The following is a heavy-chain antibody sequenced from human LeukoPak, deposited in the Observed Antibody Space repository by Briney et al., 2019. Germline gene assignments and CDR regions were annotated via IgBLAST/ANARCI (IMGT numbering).Heavy chain of an antibody. CDR2: MNPNSGYT. CDR3: ARGPYYYASELPFDP. V-gene: IGHV1-8*01. J-gene: IGHJ5*02. CDR1: GYTFTSYD. Sequence: ASVKVSCKASGYTFTSYDINWVRQATGQGLEWMGWMNPNSGYTGYAQKFQGRVTMTRNTSISTAYMELSSLRSEDTAVYYCARGPYYYASELPFDPWGQGTLVTVSS. D-gene: IGHD3-10*01.